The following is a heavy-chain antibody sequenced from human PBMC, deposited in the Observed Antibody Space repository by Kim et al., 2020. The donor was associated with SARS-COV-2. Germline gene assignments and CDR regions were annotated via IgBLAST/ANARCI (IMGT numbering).Heavy chain of an antibody. D-gene: IGHD3-10*01. CDR2: IIPIFGTA. V-gene: IGHV1-69*13. CDR3: ASGWVTMVRGVIPEYFQH. J-gene: IGHJ1*01. Sequence: SVKVSCKASGGTFSSYAISWVRQAPGQGLEWMGGIIPIFGTANYAQKFQGRVTITADESTSTAYMELSSLRSEDTAVYYCASGWVTMVRGVIPEYFQHWGQGTLVTVSS. CDR1: GGTFSSYA.